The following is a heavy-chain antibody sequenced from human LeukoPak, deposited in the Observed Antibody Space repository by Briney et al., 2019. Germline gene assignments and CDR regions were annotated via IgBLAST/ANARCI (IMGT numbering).Heavy chain of an antibody. Sequence: GGSLRLSCAASGFTFSSYTMSWVRQAPGKGLEWVANIKQDESEKYHVDSVKGRFTISRDNAKNSLYLQMNSLRAEDTAVYYCARDRAGSYWGQGTLVIVSS. CDR3: ARDRAGSY. J-gene: IGHJ4*02. CDR2: IKQDESEK. CDR1: GFTFSSYT. D-gene: IGHD3-10*01. V-gene: IGHV3-7*01.